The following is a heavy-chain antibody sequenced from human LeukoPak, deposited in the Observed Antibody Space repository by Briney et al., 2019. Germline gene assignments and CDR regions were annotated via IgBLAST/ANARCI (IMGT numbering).Heavy chain of an antibody. Sequence: PGESLRLSCAASGFTFSSSWMNWVRQAPGKGLEWVANINEHGSEIYYVDPVKGRFTIARDNAKSSLSLQMNSLRVEDTAVYYCARNWAHLDFWGQGTLVTVSS. CDR2: INEHGSEI. CDR3: ARNWAHLDF. D-gene: IGHD3-16*01. J-gene: IGHJ4*02. CDR1: GFTFSSSW. V-gene: IGHV3-7*01.